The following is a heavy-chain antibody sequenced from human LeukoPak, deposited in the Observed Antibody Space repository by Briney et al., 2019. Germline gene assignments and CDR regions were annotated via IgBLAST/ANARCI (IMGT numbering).Heavy chain of an antibody. D-gene: IGHD6-13*01. CDR1: GFTFRNRW. Sequence: PGGPLRLSCAGSGFTFRNRWATWVRQAPGKGLEWVASTGQYGHDNDYVDSVRGRFTISRDFAKISLFLQMNSLRVEDTAVYYCAAGGAPGRFDYWGRGAPVTVSS. CDR2: TGQYGHDN. V-gene: IGHV3-7*01. CDR3: AAGGAPGRFDY. J-gene: IGHJ4*02.